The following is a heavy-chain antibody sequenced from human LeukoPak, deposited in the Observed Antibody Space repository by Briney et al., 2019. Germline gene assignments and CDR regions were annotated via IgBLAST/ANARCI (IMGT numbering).Heavy chain of an antibody. Sequence: GGSLRLSCAASGFTFSSYGMHWVRQAPGKGLEWVAVIWYDGSNKYYADSVKGQFTISRDNSKNTLYLQMNSLRAEDTAVYYCATDYYGSGSYYKGEVDYWGQGTLVTVSS. J-gene: IGHJ4*02. CDR1: GFTFSSYG. CDR3: ATDYYGSGSYYKGEVDY. V-gene: IGHV3-33*01. CDR2: IWYDGSNK. D-gene: IGHD3-10*01.